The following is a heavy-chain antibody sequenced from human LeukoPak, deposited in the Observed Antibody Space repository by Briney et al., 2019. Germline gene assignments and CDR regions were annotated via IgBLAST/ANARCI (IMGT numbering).Heavy chain of an antibody. Sequence: GRSLRLSCAASGFSFRTHALHWVRQAPGKGLEWVAVISYDGNNRYYADSVKGRFTISGDISKNTLYLQMNSLRADDTAVYYCASSTLVGASWFDYWGQGTLVTFSS. CDR3: ASSTLVGASWFDY. J-gene: IGHJ4*02. CDR2: ISYDGNNR. D-gene: IGHD1-26*01. V-gene: IGHV3-30-3*01. CDR1: GFSFRTHA.